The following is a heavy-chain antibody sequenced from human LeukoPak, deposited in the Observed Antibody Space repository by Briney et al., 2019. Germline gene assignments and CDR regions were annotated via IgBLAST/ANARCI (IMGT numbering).Heavy chain of an antibody. J-gene: IGHJ4*02. CDR3: ARDPPAPRQWLSSGYYFDY. CDR1: GFTFSSYS. CDR2: ISSSSSYI. D-gene: IGHD6-19*01. Sequence: GGSLRLSCAASGFTFSSYSMDWVRQAPGKGLEWVSSISSSSSYIYYADSVKGRFTISRDNAKNSLYLQMNSLRAEDTAVYYCARDPPAPRQWLSSGYYFDYWGQGTLVTVSS. V-gene: IGHV3-21*01.